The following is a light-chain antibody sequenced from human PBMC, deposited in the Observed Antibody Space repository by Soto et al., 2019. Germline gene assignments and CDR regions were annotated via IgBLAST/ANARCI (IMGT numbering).Light chain of an antibody. V-gene: IGKV3-20*01. J-gene: IGKJ1*01. CDR1: QSVSSY. Sequence: EIVLTQSPATLSLSPGERATLSCRASQSVSSYLAWYQQKPGQAPRLLIYAASSRANGIPDRFSGSGSGTDLTLTISRLEPEDFALYDGQQYGSSLSWTFGQGTKVDIK. CDR2: AAS. CDR3: QQYGSSLSWT.